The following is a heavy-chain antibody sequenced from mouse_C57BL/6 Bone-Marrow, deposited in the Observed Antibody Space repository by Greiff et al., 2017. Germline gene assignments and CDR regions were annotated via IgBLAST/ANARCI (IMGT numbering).Heavy chain of an antibody. CDR3: AREESLTYYSNYGAMDY. CDR1: GYTFTSYW. J-gene: IGHJ4*01. Sequence: QVQLQQPGAELVKPGASVKLSCKASGYTFTSYWMHWVKQRPGRGLEWIGRIDPNSGGSKYNEKFKSKATLTVDKPSSTAYMQLSSLTSEDSAVYYCAREESLTYYSNYGAMDYWGQGTSVTVSS. V-gene: IGHV1-72*01. D-gene: IGHD2-5*01. CDR2: IDPNSGGS.